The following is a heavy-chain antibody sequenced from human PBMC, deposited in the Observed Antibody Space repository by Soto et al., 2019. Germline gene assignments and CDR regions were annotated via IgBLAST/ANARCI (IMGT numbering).Heavy chain of an antibody. Sequence: QVQLVESGGGLVKPGGSLRLSCAASGFTFSDYYMSWIRQAPGKGLEWVSYISSSSSYTNYADSVKGRFTISRDNSKNSLYLQMNSLRAEDTAVYYCARDKTGTEFDYWGQGTLVTVSS. CDR1: GFTFSDYY. CDR2: ISSSSSYT. V-gene: IGHV3-11*06. D-gene: IGHD1-1*01. CDR3: ARDKTGTEFDY. J-gene: IGHJ4*02.